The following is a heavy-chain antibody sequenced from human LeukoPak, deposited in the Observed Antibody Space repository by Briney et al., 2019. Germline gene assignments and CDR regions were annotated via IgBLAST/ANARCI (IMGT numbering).Heavy chain of an antibody. D-gene: IGHD6-13*01. J-gene: IGHJ4*02. V-gene: IGHV3-23*01. Sequence: GGSLRLSCAASGFTVSRNYMSWVRQAPGKGLEWVSVISGSGGITYYEDSVKGRFTISRDNSKNTLYLQMNSLRADDTAIYYCAKDAAAASSAYYFEYWGQGTLVTVSS. CDR1: GFTVSRNY. CDR2: ISGSGGIT. CDR3: AKDAAAASSAYYFEY.